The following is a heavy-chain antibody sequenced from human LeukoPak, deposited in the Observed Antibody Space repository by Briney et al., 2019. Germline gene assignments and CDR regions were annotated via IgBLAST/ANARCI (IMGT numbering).Heavy chain of an antibody. CDR3: AREQRQWLVRDWFDP. D-gene: IGHD6-19*01. V-gene: IGHV4-39*07. J-gene: IGHJ5*02. CDR1: GGSISSSSYY. CDR2: IYYSGST. Sequence: SESLSLTCTVSGGSISSSSYYWGWLRQPPGKGLEGIVSIYYSGSTYYNPSHKRRVTISVDTSKNQFSLKLSSVTAADTAVYYCAREQRQWLVRDWFDPWGQGTLVTVSS.